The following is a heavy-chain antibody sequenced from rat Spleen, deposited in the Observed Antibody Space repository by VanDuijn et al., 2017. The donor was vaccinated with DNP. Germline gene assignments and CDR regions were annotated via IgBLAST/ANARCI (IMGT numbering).Heavy chain of an antibody. Sequence: EVQLVESGGGLVQPGRSLKLSCAASGFTFSNYDMAWVRQAPTKGLEWVASISTSGGSTYYRDSVKGRFTVSRDNAKSTLYLQMDSLRSEDTAAYYCARHWDYGYAMDAWGQGTSVTVSS. CDR2: ISTSGGST. CDR1: GFTFSNYD. V-gene: IGHV5-25*01. CDR3: ARHWDYGYAMDA. J-gene: IGHJ4*01. D-gene: IGHD1-11*01.